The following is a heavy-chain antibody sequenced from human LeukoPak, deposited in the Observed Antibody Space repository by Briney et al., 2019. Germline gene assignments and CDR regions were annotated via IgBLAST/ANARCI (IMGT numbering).Heavy chain of an antibody. CDR1: GYTFTSYY. V-gene: IGHV1-46*01. CDR2: INPSGGST. Sequence: GASVKVSCKASGYTFTSYYMHWVRQAPGQGLEWMGIINPSGGSTSYAQKFQGRITMTRDTSTSTVYMELSSLRSEDTAVYYCARGQNYDILTGYDAFDIWGQGTMVTVSS. CDR3: ARGQNYDILTGYDAFDI. D-gene: IGHD3-9*01. J-gene: IGHJ3*02.